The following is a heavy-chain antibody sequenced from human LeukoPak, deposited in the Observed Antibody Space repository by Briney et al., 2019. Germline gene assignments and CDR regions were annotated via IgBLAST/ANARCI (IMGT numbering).Heavy chain of an antibody. D-gene: IGHD6-19*01. CDR3: ARGRVLRSGWVAFDN. Sequence: PSETLSLTCAVYGGSFSDYYWSWIRQPPGKGLEWIGEINYRRSTNYNPSVKSRVTISIDRSQNHFSLNLSAVTAADTALYYCARGRVLRSGWVAFDNWGQGTQVTVSS. V-gene: IGHV4-34*01. CDR1: GGSFSDYY. J-gene: IGHJ4*02. CDR2: INYRRST.